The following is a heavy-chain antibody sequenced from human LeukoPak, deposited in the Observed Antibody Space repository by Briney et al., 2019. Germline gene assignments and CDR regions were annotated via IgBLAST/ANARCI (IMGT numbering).Heavy chain of an antibody. CDR2: ISGSGGST. Sequence: GGSLRLSCAASGFTFSSYAMSWVRQAPRKGLEWVSAISGSGGSTYYADSVKGRFTISRDNSKNTLYLQMNSLRAEDTAVYYCAKDGARGYSYGYPFDYWGQGTLVTVSS. J-gene: IGHJ4*02. CDR1: GFTFSSYA. CDR3: AKDGARGYSYGYPFDY. D-gene: IGHD5-18*01. V-gene: IGHV3-23*01.